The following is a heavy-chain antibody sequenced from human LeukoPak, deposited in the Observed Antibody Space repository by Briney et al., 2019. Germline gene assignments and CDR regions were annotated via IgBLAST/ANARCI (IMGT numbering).Heavy chain of an antibody. D-gene: IGHD3-10*01. V-gene: IGHV4-34*01. Sequence: PSETLSLTCAVYGGSFSGYYWSWIRQPPGKGLEWIGEINHSGSTNYNPSLKSRVTISVDTSKNQFSLKLSSVTAADTAVYYCARGLKYYYGSGSYFDYWDQGTLVTVSS. CDR1: GGSFSGYY. CDR3: ARGLKYYYGSGSYFDY. CDR2: INHSGST. J-gene: IGHJ4*02.